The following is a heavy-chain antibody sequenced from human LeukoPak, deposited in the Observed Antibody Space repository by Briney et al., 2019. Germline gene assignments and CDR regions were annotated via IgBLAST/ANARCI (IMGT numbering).Heavy chain of an antibody. Sequence: SETLSLTCAVSGYSISSGYYWGWIRQPPGKGLEWIGRIYTSGSTNYNPSLKSRVTMSVDTSKNQFSLKLSSVTAADTAVYYCAIKAGDYVSYWGQGTLVTVSS. CDR3: AIKAGDYVSY. CDR1: GYSISSGYY. J-gene: IGHJ4*02. V-gene: IGHV4-38-2*01. D-gene: IGHD4-17*01. CDR2: IYTSGST.